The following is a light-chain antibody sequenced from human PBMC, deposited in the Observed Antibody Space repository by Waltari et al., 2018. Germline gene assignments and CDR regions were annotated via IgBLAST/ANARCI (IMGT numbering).Light chain of an antibody. CDR2: GAS. Sequence: EIVMTQSPATLSVSPGERATLSCRASQSLSGNLAWYQQKRGQAPRLLIYGASTRATGNPARFSGSGSGTEFTLTISSLQSEDFAVYYCQQYNNWPYTFGQGTKLEIK. CDR3: QQYNNWPYT. CDR1: QSLSGN. J-gene: IGKJ2*01. V-gene: IGKV3-15*01.